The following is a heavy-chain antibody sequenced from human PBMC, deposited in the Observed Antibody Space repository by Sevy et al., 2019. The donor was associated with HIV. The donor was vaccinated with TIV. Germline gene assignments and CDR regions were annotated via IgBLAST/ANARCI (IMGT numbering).Heavy chain of an antibody. V-gene: IGHV3-30*02. D-gene: IGHD1-1*01. J-gene: IGHJ6*02. Sequence: GGCLRLSCAASGFTFSSYGMRWVRQAPGKGLEWVAFIRYDGSNKYYADSVKGRFTISRDNSKNTLYLQMNSLRAEDTAVYYCAKDTNVYYYYGMDVWGQGTTVTVSS. CDR3: AKDTNVYYYYGMDV. CDR2: IRYDGSNK. CDR1: GFTFSSYG.